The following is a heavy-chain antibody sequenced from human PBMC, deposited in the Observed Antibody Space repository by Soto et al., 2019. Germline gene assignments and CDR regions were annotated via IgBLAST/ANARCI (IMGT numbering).Heavy chain of an antibody. D-gene: IGHD1-26*01. CDR1: GFTFSSYA. V-gene: IGHV3-30-3*01. CDR2: ISYDGSNK. Sequence: QVQLVESGGGVVQPGRSLRLSCAASGFTFSSYAMHWVRQAPGKGLEWVAVISYDGSNKYYADSVKGRFTISRDNSKHTLYLQMNSLRAEDTAVYYCATLVGALSDFDYWGQGTLVTVSS. CDR3: ATLVGALSDFDY. J-gene: IGHJ4*02.